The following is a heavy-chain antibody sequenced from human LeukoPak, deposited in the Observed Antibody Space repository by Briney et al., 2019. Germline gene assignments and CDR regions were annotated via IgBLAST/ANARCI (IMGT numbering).Heavy chain of an antibody. CDR1: GGSISSGGYY. Sequence: PSQTLSLTCTVSGGSISSGGYYWSWIRQHPGKGLEWIGYIYYSGSTDYNPSLKSRITISVDTSKNQFSLKLSSVTAADTAVYYCARVGGHYRDYFDYWGQGTLVTVSS. CDR2: IYYSGST. D-gene: IGHD3-22*01. V-gene: IGHV4-31*03. J-gene: IGHJ4*02. CDR3: ARVGGHYRDYFDY.